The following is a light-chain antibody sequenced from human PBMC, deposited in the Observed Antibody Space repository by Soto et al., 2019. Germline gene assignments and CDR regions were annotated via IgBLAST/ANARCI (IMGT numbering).Light chain of an antibody. CDR3: QQYNNWPPSFT. CDR2: GAS. J-gene: IGKJ3*01. Sequence: EIVMTQSPATLSVSPGERATLSCRASQSVSSNLAWYQQKPGQAPRLLIYGASTRATGIPARFSGSGSGTEFTLTISSLQSEDFAVYYCQQYNNWPPSFTFGPGTIVDIK. CDR1: QSVSSN. V-gene: IGKV3-15*01.